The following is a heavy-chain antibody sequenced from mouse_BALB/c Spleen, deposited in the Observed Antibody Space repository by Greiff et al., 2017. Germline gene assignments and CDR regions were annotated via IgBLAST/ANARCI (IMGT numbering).Heavy chain of an antibody. CDR3: ARGFTTATAWFAY. J-gene: IGHJ3*01. CDR2: IWAGGST. D-gene: IGHD1-2*01. V-gene: IGHV2-9*02. CDR1: GFSLTSYG. Sequence: VQGVESGPGLVAPSQSLSITCTVSGFSLTSYGVHWVRQPPGKGLEWLGVIWAGGSTNYNSALMSRLSISKDNSKSQVFLKMNSLQTDDTAMYYCARGFTTATAWFAYWGQGTLVTVSA.